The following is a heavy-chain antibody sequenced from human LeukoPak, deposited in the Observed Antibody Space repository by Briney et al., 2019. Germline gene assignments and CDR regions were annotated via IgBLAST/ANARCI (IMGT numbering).Heavy chain of an antibody. CDR2: IYNSGST. V-gene: IGHV4-59*01. J-gene: IGHJ4*02. CDR1: GGSISIYY. D-gene: IGHD3-10*01. Sequence: SETLSLTCSVSGGSISIYYWSWIRQPPGKGLEWIGYIYNSGSTNYNPSLKSRVTISVDTSKNQFSLNLGSVTAADTAVYYCVRDRELNYWGQGTLVTVSS. CDR3: VRDRELNY.